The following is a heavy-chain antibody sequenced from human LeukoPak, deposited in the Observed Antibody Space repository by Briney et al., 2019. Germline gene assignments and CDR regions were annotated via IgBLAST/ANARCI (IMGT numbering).Heavy chain of an antibody. J-gene: IGHJ3*02. CDR3: ARHVRYYDSSGSAGDAFDI. V-gene: IGHV4-59*08. CDR2: IYYSGST. CDR1: GGSTSSYY. Sequence: PSETLSLTCTASGGSTSSYYWSWIRQPPGKGLEWIGYIYYSGSTNYNPSLKSRVTISVDTSKNQFSLKLSSVTAADTAVYYCARHVRYYDSSGSAGDAFDIWGQGTMVTVSS. D-gene: IGHD3-22*01.